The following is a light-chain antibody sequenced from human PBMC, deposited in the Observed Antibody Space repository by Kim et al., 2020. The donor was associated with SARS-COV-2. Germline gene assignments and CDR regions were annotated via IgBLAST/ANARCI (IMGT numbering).Light chain of an antibody. Sequence: FASVGDRVTSTCRASQSTSRYLNWYQQKPGKAPNLLIYAASSLQSGVPSRFSGSGSGTDFTLTISNLQPDDFATYYCQQSYSTPYTFGQGTKLEIK. CDR2: AAS. CDR1: QSTSRY. J-gene: IGKJ2*01. V-gene: IGKV1-39*01. CDR3: QQSYSTPYT.